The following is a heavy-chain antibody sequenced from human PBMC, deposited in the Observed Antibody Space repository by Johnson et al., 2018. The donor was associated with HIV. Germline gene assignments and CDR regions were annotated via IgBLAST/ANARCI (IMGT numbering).Heavy chain of an antibody. V-gene: IGHV3-30*02. D-gene: IGHD6-6*01. CDR1: GFTFSSYG. CDR2: IRYDGSNK. Sequence: VQLVESGGGVVQPGGSLRLSCAASGFTFSSYGMHWVRQAPGKGLEWVAFIRYDGSNKYYADSVKGRFTISRDNSKNTLYLQMNILRAEDTAVYYCARAERSSSGVDAFDIWGQGTRVTVSS. CDR3: ARAERSSSGVDAFDI. J-gene: IGHJ3*02.